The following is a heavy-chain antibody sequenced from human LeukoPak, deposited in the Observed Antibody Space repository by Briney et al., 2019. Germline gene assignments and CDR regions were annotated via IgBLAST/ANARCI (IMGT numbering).Heavy chain of an antibody. CDR1: GDSLSNYY. CDR3: ARLRDYGSGTFYNDY. J-gene: IGHJ4*02. Sequence: SETLSLTCSVSGDSLSNYYWNWMRQPPGKGLEWVGYIYYTGSPNYNPSLKSRVTISVDTSKNQFSLNLSSVTAADTAVCYCARLRDYGSGTFYNDYWGQGTLVTVSS. CDR2: IYYTGSP. V-gene: IGHV4-59*08. D-gene: IGHD3-10*01.